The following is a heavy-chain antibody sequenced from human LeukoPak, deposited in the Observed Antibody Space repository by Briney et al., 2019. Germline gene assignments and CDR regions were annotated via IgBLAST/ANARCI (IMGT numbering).Heavy chain of an antibody. CDR3: ASPYSSRWYELCY. J-gene: IGHJ4*02. V-gene: IGHV1-2*02. D-gene: IGHD6-13*01. Sequence: ASVKVSRKTSGYTFTDYYMHWVRQAPGQGLEWMGWINPNSGGTNYAQKFQGRVTMTRDTSISTAYMELSSLRSDDTAVYYCASPYSSRWYELCYWGQGTLVTVSS. CDR2: INPNSGGT. CDR1: GYTFTDYY.